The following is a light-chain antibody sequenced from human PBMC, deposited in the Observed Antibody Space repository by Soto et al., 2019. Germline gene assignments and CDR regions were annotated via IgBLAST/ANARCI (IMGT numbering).Light chain of an antibody. Sequence: QSALTQPASVSGSPGQSITISCTGTSSDVGSYNLVSWYQRHPGKAPKLMIYEGSKRPSGVSNRFSGSKSGNTASLTISGLQAEDEADYYRCSYAGSSTLAFGGGTKLTVL. CDR1: SSDVGSYNL. V-gene: IGLV2-23*01. J-gene: IGLJ2*01. CDR2: EGS. CDR3: CSYAGSSTLA.